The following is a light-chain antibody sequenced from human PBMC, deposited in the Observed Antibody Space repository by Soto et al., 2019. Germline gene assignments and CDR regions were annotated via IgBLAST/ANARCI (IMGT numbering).Light chain of an antibody. CDR2: DAS. V-gene: IGKV1-33*01. Sequence: IQMTQSPSSLSASVGDRVAITCQASQDITNYLIWYQQKPGKAPKVLIYDASSLGTGVSSKFRGSGSGTLFTLAISRLQHEDIAIYYCQQFDSVPCTFGQGTKLEIK. CDR1: QDITNY. CDR3: QQFDSVPCT. J-gene: IGKJ2*02.